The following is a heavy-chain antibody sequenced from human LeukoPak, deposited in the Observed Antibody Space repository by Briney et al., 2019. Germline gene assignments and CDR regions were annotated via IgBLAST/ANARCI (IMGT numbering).Heavy chain of an antibody. CDR2: IYYSGST. CDR3: ARANCGGGSCYSDY. Sequence: PSQTLSLTCTVSGGSISSGGYYWRWIRQHPGKRLEWIGYIYYSGSTHYNPSLKSRVTISVDTSKNQFSLKLSSVTAADTAVYYCARANCGGGSCYSDYWGQGTLVTVSS. V-gene: IGHV4-31*03. CDR1: GGSISSGGYY. J-gene: IGHJ4*02. D-gene: IGHD2-15*01.